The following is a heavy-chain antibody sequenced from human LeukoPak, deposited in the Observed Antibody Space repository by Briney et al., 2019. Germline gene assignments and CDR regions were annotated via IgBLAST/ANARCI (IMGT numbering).Heavy chain of an antibody. J-gene: IGHJ4*02. CDR1: GYTFTGFY. CDR2: INPNSGGT. V-gene: IGHV1-2*02. D-gene: IGHD6-19*01. CDR3: ASAGPSGWSSGLYYFDY. Sequence: ASVKVSCKASGYTFTGFYMHWLRQAPGQGLEWMGWINPNSGGTNYAQKFQGRVTMTRDTSVSTAYMELTSLRSDDTAVYYCASAGPSGWSSGLYYFDYWGQGTLVTVSS.